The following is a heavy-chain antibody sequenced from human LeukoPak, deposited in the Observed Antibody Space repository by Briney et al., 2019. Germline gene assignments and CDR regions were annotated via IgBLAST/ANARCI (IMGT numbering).Heavy chain of an antibody. CDR2: IIPIFGIA. Sequence: ASVKVSCKASGGTFSSYAISWVRQAPGQGLEWMGRIIPIFGIANYAQKFQGRVTITADKSTSTAYMELSSLRSEDTAVYYCARHITMVRGVIGSYYYYGVDVWGKGTTVTVSS. CDR1: GGTFSSYA. D-gene: IGHD3-10*01. V-gene: IGHV1-69*04. J-gene: IGHJ6*04. CDR3: ARHITMVRGVIGSYYYYGVDV.